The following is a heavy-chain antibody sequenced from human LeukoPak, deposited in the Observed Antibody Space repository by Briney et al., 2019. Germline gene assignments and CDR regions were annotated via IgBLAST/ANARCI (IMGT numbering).Heavy chain of an antibody. D-gene: IGHD6-13*01. Sequence: GGSLRLSCAASGFTFSSYAMSWIRQAPGKGLEWVSSIDYSGGSTHYADSVMGRFTISRDNAKKSLYLQMNSLRAEDTAVYYCAREPSYSSSWYTTCDHWGQGILVTVSS. V-gene: IGHV3-23*01. J-gene: IGHJ5*02. CDR3: AREPSYSSSWYTTCDH. CDR2: IDYSGGST. CDR1: GFTFSSYA.